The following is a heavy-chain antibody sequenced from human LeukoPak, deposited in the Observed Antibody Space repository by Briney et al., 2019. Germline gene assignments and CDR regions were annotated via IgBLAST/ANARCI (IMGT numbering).Heavy chain of an antibody. Sequence: ASVKVSCKASGYTFISYGITWVRQAPGQGLEWMGWISTYNSNTNYEQKFQGRVTMTTDTSTSTAYLELRSLRSDDTAVYYCARVRDPSSSFHMDVWGKGTTVTVSS. CDR2: ISTYNSNT. J-gene: IGHJ6*03. D-gene: IGHD2-21*02. CDR1: GYTFISYG. CDR3: ARVRDPSSSFHMDV. V-gene: IGHV1-18*01.